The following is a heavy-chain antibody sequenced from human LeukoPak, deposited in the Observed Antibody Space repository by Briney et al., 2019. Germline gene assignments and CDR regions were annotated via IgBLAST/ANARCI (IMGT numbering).Heavy chain of an antibody. V-gene: IGHV3-43*01. D-gene: IGHD1-26*01. Sequence: PGGSLRLSCAASGFTFNDYTMHWVRQAPGKGLEWVSLINWSGDTTYYADSVKGRFTISRDNSKNSLYLQMNSLRTEDTAFYYCAKGDSGSYYDNWLDPWGQGTLVTVSS. CDR1: GFTFNDYT. J-gene: IGHJ5*02. CDR2: INWSGDTT. CDR3: AKGDSGSYYDNWLDP.